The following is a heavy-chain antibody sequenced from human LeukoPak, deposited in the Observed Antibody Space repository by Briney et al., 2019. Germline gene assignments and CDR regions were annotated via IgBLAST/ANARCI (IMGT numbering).Heavy chain of an antibody. CDR1: GFTFSSYE. Sequence: PEGSLRLSCAASGFTFSSYEMNWVRQAPGKGLEWVSYITSGSTTYYADSVKGRFTISRNNAKNSLYLQMNSLRAEDTALYYCAREASGGSPDYWGQGTLVTVSS. D-gene: IGHD2-15*01. CDR2: ITSGSTT. CDR3: AREASGGSPDY. V-gene: IGHV3-48*03. J-gene: IGHJ4*02.